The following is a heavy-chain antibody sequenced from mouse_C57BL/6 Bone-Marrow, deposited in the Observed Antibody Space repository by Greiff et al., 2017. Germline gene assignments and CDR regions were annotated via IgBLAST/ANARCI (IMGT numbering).Heavy chain of an antibody. Sequence: QVQLQQSGAELARPGASVKLSCKASGYTFTSYGISWVKQRTGQGLEWIGEIYPRSGNTYYNEKFKGKATLTADKSSSTAYMELRSLTSEDSAVYFCARSDYCGSSYGYFDVWGTGTTVTVSS. CDR1: GYTFTSYG. D-gene: IGHD1-1*01. V-gene: IGHV1-81*01. CDR3: ARSDYCGSSYGYFDV. J-gene: IGHJ1*03. CDR2: IYPRSGNT.